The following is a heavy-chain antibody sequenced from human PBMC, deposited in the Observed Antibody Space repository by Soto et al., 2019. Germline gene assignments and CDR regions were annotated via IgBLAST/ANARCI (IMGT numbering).Heavy chain of an antibody. V-gene: IGHV3-66*01. Sequence: GGSLRLSCAASGFTVSRNYMSWVRQAPGKGLEWVSVIYSGGTTYYADSVKGRFTISRDNSKNTLYLQMNSLRAEDTAVYYCARGYSSSWGYMDVWGKGTTVTVSS. J-gene: IGHJ6*03. CDR2: IYSGGTT. CDR3: ARGYSSSWGYMDV. CDR1: GFTVSRNY. D-gene: IGHD6-13*01.